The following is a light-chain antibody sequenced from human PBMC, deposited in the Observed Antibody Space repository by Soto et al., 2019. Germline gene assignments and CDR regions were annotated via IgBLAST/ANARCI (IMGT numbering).Light chain of an antibody. J-gene: IGLJ1*01. Sequence: QSALTQPASVSGSPGQSITISCTGTSSDVGGYNYVSWYQQHPGNAPRLMIYEVTNRPSGVSNRFSGSKSGNTASLTISGLQTADEADYYCSSYTGSTTTTLYVFGSGTKLTVL. CDR1: SSDVGGYNY. V-gene: IGLV2-14*01. CDR2: EVT. CDR3: SSYTGSTTTTLYV.